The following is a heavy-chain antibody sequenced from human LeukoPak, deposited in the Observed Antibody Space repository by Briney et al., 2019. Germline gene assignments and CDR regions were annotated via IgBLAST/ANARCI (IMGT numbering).Heavy chain of an antibody. CDR3: ARMGYSSGWYHYFDY. J-gene: IGHJ4*02. V-gene: IGHV3-53*04. CDR2: IYTGGST. Sequence: GGSLRLSCVASGFTVSSNYMSWVRQAPGKGLEWVSVIYTGGSTYYADSVKGRFTISRHNSKNTLYLQMNSLRAEDTAVYYCARMGYSSGWYHYFDYRGQGTLVTVSS. D-gene: IGHD6-19*01. CDR1: GFTVSSNY.